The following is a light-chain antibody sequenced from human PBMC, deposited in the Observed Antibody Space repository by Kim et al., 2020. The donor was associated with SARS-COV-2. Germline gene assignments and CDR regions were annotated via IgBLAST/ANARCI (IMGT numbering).Light chain of an antibody. CDR3: QQYGDLPLT. J-gene: IGKJ4*01. V-gene: IGKV3-20*01. Sequence: PGQRATLSCRASQSVTSSFLAWYQQKPGQAPRLLIYGASSRATGIADRFSGRGSGTDFTLTISRLQPEDFAVYYCQQYGDLPLTFGGGTKVEIK. CDR2: GAS. CDR1: QSVTSSF.